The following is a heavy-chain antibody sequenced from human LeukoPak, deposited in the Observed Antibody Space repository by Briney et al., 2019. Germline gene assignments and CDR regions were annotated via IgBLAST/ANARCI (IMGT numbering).Heavy chain of an antibody. CDR2: IYHSGST. CDR1: GGSISSGGYS. D-gene: IGHD3-3*01. V-gene: IGHV4-30-2*01. J-gene: IGHJ6*02. CDR3: ARGSRRLYYDFWSGRPMDV. Sequence: PSQTLSLTCAVSGGSISSGGYSWSWIRQPPGKGLEWIGYIYHSGSTYYNPSLKSRVTISVDRSKNQFSLKLSSVTAADTAVYYCARGSRRLYYDFWSGRPMDVWGQGTTVTVSS.